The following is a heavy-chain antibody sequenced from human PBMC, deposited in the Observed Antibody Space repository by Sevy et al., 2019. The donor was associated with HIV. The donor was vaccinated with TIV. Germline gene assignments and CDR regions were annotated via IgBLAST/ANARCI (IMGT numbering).Heavy chain of an antibody. V-gene: IGHV3-33*01. CDR3: ARTFDFWSTYYTGSYYYYGMDV. Sequence: GGSLRLSCVASGFTLSSHGMHWVRQAPGKGLEWVSRLWYDGSHKFYADSVKGRFTISRDNSKNTLYLQMNSLRAEDTAVYYCARTFDFWSTYYTGSYYYYGMDVWGQGTTVTVSS. J-gene: IGHJ6*02. CDR1: GFTLSSHG. CDR2: LWYDGSHK. D-gene: IGHD3-3*01.